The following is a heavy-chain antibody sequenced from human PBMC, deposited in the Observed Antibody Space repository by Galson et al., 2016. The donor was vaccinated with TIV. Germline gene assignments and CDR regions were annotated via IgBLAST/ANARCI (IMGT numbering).Heavy chain of an antibody. CDR1: GGSISSGGHY. CDR2: ISHSGTT. D-gene: IGHD3-3*01. Sequence: TLSLTCSVSGGSISSGGHYWSWIRQHPGKGLEWIGFISHSGTTYYNSSLKSRVTISVDTSKNQFSLTLSSVTAADTAMYFCARGRTTIFGVVAAWFDPWGQGTLVTVSS. CDR3: ARGRTTIFGVVAAWFDP. J-gene: IGHJ5*02. V-gene: IGHV4-31*03.